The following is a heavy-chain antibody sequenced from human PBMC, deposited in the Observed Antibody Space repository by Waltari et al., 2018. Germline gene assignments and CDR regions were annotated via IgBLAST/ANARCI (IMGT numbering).Heavy chain of an antibody. CDR2: ISGDSASI. J-gene: IGHJ6*02. CDR3: TGGVTTPGVADVHDYQYGMDV. V-gene: IGHV3-21*04. D-gene: IGHD3-10*02. Sequence: EVQLAESGGGLVRPGGSLGLSCVASSFTFGTYNMNWVRQSPGKGLEWVSSISGDSASIYYADSVRGRFTISRDNARSSLFLQMNTLRAEDTAVYYCTGGVTTPGVADVHDYQYGMDVWGQGTTVTVSS. CDR1: SFTFGTYN.